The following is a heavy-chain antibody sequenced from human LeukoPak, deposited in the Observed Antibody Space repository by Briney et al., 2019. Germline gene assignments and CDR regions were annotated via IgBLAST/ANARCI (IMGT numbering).Heavy chain of an antibody. CDR3: GRSMDV. J-gene: IGHJ6*02. CDR2: IKQGGNEK. V-gene: IGHV3-7*01. Sequence: GGSLRLSRAASGFTFSSYWMDWVRQAPGKGLEWVANIKQGGNEKYYVDSVKGRFTISRDNAQNSLYLQMDSLRAEDTAVYYCGRSMDVWGQGTTVIVSS. CDR1: GFTFSSYW.